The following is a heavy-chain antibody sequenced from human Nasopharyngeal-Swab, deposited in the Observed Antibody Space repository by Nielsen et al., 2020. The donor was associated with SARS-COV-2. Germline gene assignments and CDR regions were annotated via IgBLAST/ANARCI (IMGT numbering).Heavy chain of an antibody. D-gene: IGHD6-19*01. CDR2: ISSSSYI. Sequence: WIRQPPGKGLEWVSSISSSSYIYYADSVKGRFTISRDNAKNSLDLQMNSLRAEDTAVYYCASSSRGYSSGWYGVRPLDAFDIWGQGTMVTVSS. CDR3: ASSSRGYSSGWYGVRPLDAFDI. J-gene: IGHJ3*02. V-gene: IGHV3-69-1*01.